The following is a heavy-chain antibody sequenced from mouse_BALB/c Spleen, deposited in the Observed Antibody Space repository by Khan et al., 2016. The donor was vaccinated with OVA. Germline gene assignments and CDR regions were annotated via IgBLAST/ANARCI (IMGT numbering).Heavy chain of an antibody. V-gene: IGHV1-5*01. D-gene: IGHD1-3*01. Sequence: VQLQQSGTVLARPGASVKMSCKASGYSFTSYLIHWVKQRPGQGLEWIGDFYPGNGDTTYNQKFKEKAKLTADTTANTANMEISSLTNDDSAVYYCARGGYSSFAYWGQGTLVTVSA. CDR1: GYSFTSYL. CDR2: FYPGNGDT. J-gene: IGHJ3*01. CDR3: ARGGYSSFAY.